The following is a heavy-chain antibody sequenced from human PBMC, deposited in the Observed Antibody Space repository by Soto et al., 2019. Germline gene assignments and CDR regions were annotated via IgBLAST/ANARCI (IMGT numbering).Heavy chain of an antibody. CDR3: ARGGGSTDYVANYYVDY. CDR1: GGSLSSGSFS. J-gene: IGHJ4*02. CDR2: INYSGNT. V-gene: IGHV4-30-2*01. Sequence: QLRLQESGSGLVKPSQTLSLTCTVSGGSLSSGSFSWGWIRQPPGKGLEWIGYINYSGNTYYNPSLRRRVTISRDMSTNQFSLKLGSVTAADTAVYYCARGGGSTDYVANYYVDYWGRGTLVTVSS. D-gene: IGHD4-17*01.